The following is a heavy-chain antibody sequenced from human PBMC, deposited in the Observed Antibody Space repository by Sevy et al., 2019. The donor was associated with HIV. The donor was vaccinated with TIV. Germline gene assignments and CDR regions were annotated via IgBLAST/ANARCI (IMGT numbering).Heavy chain of an antibody. CDR3: ARDGIRRDYYHGMDV. CDR1: GDSISSGNHW. J-gene: IGHJ6*02. CDR2: VYSSGRT. V-gene: IGHV4-61*02. D-gene: IGHD3-10*01. Sequence: TLSLTCTVSGDSISSGNHWWSWIRQPAGKGPEWIGRVYSSGRTMYNSSLKSRVTMSVDTSKNQFSLMVSSLIAADTAIYYCARDGIRRDYYHGMDVWGQGTTVTVSS.